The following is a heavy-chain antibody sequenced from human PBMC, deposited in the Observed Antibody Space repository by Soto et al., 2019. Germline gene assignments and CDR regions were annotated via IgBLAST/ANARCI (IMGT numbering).Heavy chain of an antibody. CDR2: INPNSGGT. Sequence: ASVKVSCKASGYTFTGYYMHWVRQAPGQGLEWMGWINPNSGGTNYAQKFQGWVTMTRDTSISTAYMELSRLRSDDTAVYYCARASDTRAGGYDFWSGPPYGMDVWGQGTTVTVSS. CDR3: ARASDTRAGGYDFWSGPPYGMDV. V-gene: IGHV1-2*04. J-gene: IGHJ6*02. D-gene: IGHD3-3*01. CDR1: GYTFTGYY.